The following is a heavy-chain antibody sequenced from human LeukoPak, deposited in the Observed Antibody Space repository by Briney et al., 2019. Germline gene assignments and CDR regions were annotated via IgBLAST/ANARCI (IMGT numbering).Heavy chain of an antibody. Sequence: SETLSLTCAVYGGSFSGYYWSWIRQPPGKGLEWIGEINHSGSTNYNPSLKSRVTISVDTSKNQFSLKLSSVTAADTAVYYCARSSRRYFDYWGQGTLVTVSS. CDR3: ARSSRRYFDY. CDR1: GGSFSGYY. D-gene: IGHD2/OR15-2a*01. CDR2: INHSGST. V-gene: IGHV4-34*01. J-gene: IGHJ4*02.